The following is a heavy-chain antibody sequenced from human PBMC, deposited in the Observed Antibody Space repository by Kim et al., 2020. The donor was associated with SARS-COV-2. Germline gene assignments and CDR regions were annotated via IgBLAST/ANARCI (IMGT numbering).Heavy chain of an antibody. Sequence: SYTNYSPSFQGHVTISADKSISTAYLQWSSLKASDTAMYYCARLLSGMDVWGQGTTVTVSS. V-gene: IGHV5-10-1*01. CDR2: SYT. J-gene: IGHJ6*02. CDR3: ARLLSGMDV.